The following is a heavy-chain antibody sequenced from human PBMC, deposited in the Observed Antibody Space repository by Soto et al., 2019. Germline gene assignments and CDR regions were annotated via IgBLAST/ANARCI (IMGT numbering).Heavy chain of an antibody. CDR3: AKVKWEGGVY. J-gene: IGHJ4*02. CDR2: LTGSGDNT. CDR1: GFTFSPYP. V-gene: IGHV3-23*01. D-gene: IGHD1-26*01. Sequence: EVQLLESGGGLVQPGGSLRLSCAASGFTFSPYPMSWVRQAPGKGLEWVSSLTGSGDNTYYADSVKGRFSISRDNSKNRLYLQMNSLTADDTAVYFCAKVKWEGGVYWGQGTLVTVSS.